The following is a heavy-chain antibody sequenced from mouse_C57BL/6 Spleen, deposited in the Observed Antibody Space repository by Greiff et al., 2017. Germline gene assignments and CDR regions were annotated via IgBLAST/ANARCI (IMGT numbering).Heavy chain of an antibody. D-gene: IGHD1-1*01. CDR2: IYPGDGDT. Sequence: VQLQQSGAELVKPGASVKISCKASGYAFSSYWMNWVKQRPGKGLEWIGQIYPGDGDTNYNGKFKGKATLTADKSSSTAYMQLSSLTSEDSAVYFCAKGGRITTVVATGTSSYWYFDVWGTGTTVTVSS. V-gene: IGHV1-80*01. J-gene: IGHJ1*03. CDR1: GYAFSSYW. CDR3: AKGGRITTVVATGTSSYWYFDV.